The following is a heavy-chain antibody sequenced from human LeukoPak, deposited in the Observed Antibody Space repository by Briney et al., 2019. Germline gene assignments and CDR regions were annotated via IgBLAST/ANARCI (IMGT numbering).Heavy chain of an antibody. J-gene: IGHJ4*02. CDR2: IYPGDSDT. D-gene: IGHD6-13*01. Sequence: GESLKISCKGSGYSFTSYWIGWVRQMPGKGLEWMGIIYPGDSDTRYSPSFQGQVTISADKSISTAYLQWNSLKASDTAMYYCARISLYSSRGGYFDYWGQGTLVTVSS. V-gene: IGHV5-51*01. CDR1: GYSFTSYW. CDR3: ARISLYSSRGGYFDY.